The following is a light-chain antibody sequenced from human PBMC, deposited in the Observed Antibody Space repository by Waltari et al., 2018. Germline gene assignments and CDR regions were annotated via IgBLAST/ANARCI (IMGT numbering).Light chain of an antibody. CDR2: GAS. CDR1: QSVHNDN. J-gene: IGKJ5*01. Sequence: ENVLTQSPGTLSLSPGERATLSCRASQSVHNDNLAWFQQKPGQAPRLLIFGASTRANGIPDRVSGSGSGTDFILTISRVEPEDFGLYYCQQYGGSPDTFGQGTRLEIK. CDR3: QQYGGSPDT. V-gene: IGKV3-20*01.